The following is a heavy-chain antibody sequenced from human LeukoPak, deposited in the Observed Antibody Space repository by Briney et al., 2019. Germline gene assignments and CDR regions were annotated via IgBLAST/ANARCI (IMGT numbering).Heavy chain of an antibody. Sequence: PGGSLRLSCAASGFTFSDYYMSWIRQAPGKGLEWVSYISSSNTYTNYAGSVKGRFTISRDNARNSLSLQMNSLRAEDTAVYYCARVIPTAGPDYWGQGTLVTVSS. V-gene: IGHV3-11*05. J-gene: IGHJ4*02. CDR3: ARVIPTAGPDY. D-gene: IGHD6-13*01. CDR1: GFTFSDYY. CDR2: ISSSNTYT.